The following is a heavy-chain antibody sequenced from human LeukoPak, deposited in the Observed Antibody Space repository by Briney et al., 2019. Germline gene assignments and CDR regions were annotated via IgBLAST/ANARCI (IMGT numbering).Heavy chain of an antibody. CDR2: ISGTGSTT. CDR3: AREGLGRDSSGYYYRFGAFDI. CDR1: GFTFNIYS. Sequence: PGGSLRLSCAASGFTFNIYSMNWVRQAPGKGLEWVSYISGTGSTTYYADSVKGRFTISRDNAKNSLYLQMNSLRVEDTAVYYCAREGLGRDSSGYYYRFGAFDIWGQGTTVTVS. J-gene: IGHJ3*02. V-gene: IGHV3-48*04. D-gene: IGHD3-22*01.